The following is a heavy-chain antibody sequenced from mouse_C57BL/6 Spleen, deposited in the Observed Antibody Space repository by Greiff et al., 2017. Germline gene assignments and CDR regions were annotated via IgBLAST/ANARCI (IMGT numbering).Heavy chain of an antibody. D-gene: IGHD1-1*01. Sequence: EVQVVESGGGLVKPGGSLKLSCAASGFTFSDYGMHWVRQAPEKGLEWVAYISSGSSTIYYADTVKGRFTISRDNAKNTLFLQMTSLRSEDTAMYYCARPHYYGSEYFDVWGTGTTVTVSS. J-gene: IGHJ1*03. V-gene: IGHV5-17*01. CDR2: ISSGSSTI. CDR3: ARPHYYGSEYFDV. CDR1: GFTFSDYG.